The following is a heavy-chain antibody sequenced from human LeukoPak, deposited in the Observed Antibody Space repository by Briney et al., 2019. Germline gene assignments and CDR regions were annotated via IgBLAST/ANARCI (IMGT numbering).Heavy chain of an antibody. Sequence: PSETLSLTCTVSGDSISSYYWSWIRQPPGKGLEWIGYLYYSGTTNYNPSLKSRVTMSVDTSKNQFSLKLSSVTAADTAVYYCARVSLVRGAPDYYFDYWGQGTLVTVSS. J-gene: IGHJ4*02. CDR1: GDSISSYY. V-gene: IGHV4-59*12. D-gene: IGHD3-10*01. CDR2: LYYSGTT. CDR3: ARVSLVRGAPDYYFDY.